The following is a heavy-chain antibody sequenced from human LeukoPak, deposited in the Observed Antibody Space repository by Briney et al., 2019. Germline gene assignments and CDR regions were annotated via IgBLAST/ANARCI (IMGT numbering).Heavy chain of an antibody. Sequence: PGGSLRLSCAASGFTFSTYGMHWVRQAPGKGLEWVAVLSYDGSNKYYADSVKGRFTISRDNSKNTLYLQMNSLRAEDTAVYYCARGAVAGNFDLWGRGTLVTVSS. J-gene: IGHJ2*01. CDR1: GFTFSTYG. V-gene: IGHV3-30*03. CDR3: ARGAVAGNFDL. CDR2: LSYDGSNK. D-gene: IGHD6-19*01.